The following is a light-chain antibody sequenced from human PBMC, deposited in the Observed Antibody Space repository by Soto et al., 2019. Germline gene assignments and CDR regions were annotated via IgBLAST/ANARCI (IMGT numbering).Light chain of an antibody. CDR1: QSVSSSY. V-gene: IGKV3-20*01. J-gene: IGKJ4*01. CDR2: RAS. CDR3: QQYGSSPLT. Sequence: EIVLTHSPGTLSLSPGERATLSCRAIQSVSSSYLAWYQQKPGQAPKVLIYRASSRATGIPDRFSGSGSGTDFTLTISRMEPEDFAVYYCQQYGSSPLTFGGGTKVDIK.